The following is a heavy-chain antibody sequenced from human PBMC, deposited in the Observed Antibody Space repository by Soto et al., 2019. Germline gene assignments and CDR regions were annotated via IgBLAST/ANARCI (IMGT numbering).Heavy chain of an antibody. Sequence: QVQLVQSGAEVKKPGASVKVSCKASGYTFTSYDINWVRQATGQRLEWMGWMNPHSGNTGYAQKFQGRVTMTRNTSISTAYMELSSLRSEDTAVYYCARHYCISTSCYYYYGMDVWGQGTTVTVSS. CDR3: ARHYCISTSCYYYYGMDV. J-gene: IGHJ6*02. V-gene: IGHV1-8*02. CDR1: GYTFTSYD. D-gene: IGHD2-2*01. CDR2: MNPHSGNT.